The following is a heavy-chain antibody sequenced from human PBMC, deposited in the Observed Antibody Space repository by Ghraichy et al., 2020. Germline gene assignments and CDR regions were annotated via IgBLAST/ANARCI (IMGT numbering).Heavy chain of an antibody. CDR1: GFTFSNAW. CDR3: TGSIMTRAGFDI. D-gene: IGHD3-10*01. Sequence: SCAASGFTFSNAWMSWVRQAPGKGLEWVGRVQSKTAGGTIDYAAPLKGRFIISRDDSKNTLFLQMNSLKTEDTAVYYCTGSIMTRAGFDIWGQGTMVTVSS. CDR2: VQSKTAGGTI. V-gene: IGHV3-15*01. J-gene: IGHJ3*02.